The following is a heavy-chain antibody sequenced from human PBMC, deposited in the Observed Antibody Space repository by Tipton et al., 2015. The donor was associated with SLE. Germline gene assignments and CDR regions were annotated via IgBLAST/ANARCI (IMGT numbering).Heavy chain of an antibody. CDR3: ARASRSWAPFDY. CDR2: INPDSGGT. CDR1: GFTSTDYY. V-gene: IGHV1-2*02. Sequence: QSGAEVKKPGASVRVSCKASGFTSTDYYIHWVRQAPGQGLEWMGWINPDSGGTIYAQRFQGRVTMTRDTSLSTAYMELSRLTSEDTAVFYCARASRSWAPFDYWGQGTLVTVSS. D-gene: IGHD6-13*01. J-gene: IGHJ4*02.